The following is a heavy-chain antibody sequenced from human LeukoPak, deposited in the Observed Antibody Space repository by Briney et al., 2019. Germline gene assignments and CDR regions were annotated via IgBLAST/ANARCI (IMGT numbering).Heavy chain of an antibody. CDR2: ISSSGSTI. D-gene: IGHD1-7*01. J-gene: IGHJ6*03. Sequence: PGGSLRLSCAASGFTFSDYYMSWIRQAPGKGLEWVSYISSSGSTIYYADSVKGRFTISRDNAKNSLYLQMNSLRSDDTAVYYCARDLKRYNWNYEAGYMDVWGKGTTVTVSS. CDR1: GFTFSDYY. CDR3: ARDLKRYNWNYEAGYMDV. V-gene: IGHV3-11*01.